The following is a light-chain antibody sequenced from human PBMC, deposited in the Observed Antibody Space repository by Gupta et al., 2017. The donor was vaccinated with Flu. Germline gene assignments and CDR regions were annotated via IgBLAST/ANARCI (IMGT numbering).Light chain of an antibody. CDR3: QQSGSAVS. CDR2: GAT. V-gene: IGKV3-20*01. CDR1: QSVSRNY. J-gene: IGKJ4*01. Sequence: EIVLTQSPGTLSLSPGERATLSCRASQSVSRNYLAWYQQKPGQFPRLLIYGATTRATGIPDRFSGSGSGTDFTLTITRLEPEDFAVYYCQQSGSAVSFGGGTRVEIK.